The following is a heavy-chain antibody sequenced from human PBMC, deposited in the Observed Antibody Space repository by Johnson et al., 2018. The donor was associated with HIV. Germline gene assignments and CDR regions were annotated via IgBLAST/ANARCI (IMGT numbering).Heavy chain of an antibody. D-gene: IGHD3-22*01. J-gene: IGHJ3*02. CDR2: IRSKANSYAT. CDR3: TRRTTYYYDSSGYNDAFDI. Sequence: VQLVESGGGLVQPGGSLKLSCAASGFAFSGSAMHWVRLASGKGLEWVGRIRSKANSYATAYAASVKGRFTISRDDSKNTAYLQMNSLKTEDTAVYYCTRRTTYYYDSSGYNDAFDIWGQGTMVTVSS. CDR1: GFAFSGSA. V-gene: IGHV3-73*01.